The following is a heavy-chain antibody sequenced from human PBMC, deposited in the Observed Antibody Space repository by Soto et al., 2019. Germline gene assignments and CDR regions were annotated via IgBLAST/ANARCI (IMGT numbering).Heavy chain of an antibody. V-gene: IGHV1-18*01. CDR1: GYSFTNYG. D-gene: IGHD3-3*01. J-gene: IGHJ3*02. Sequence: PSLKTSLPASGYSFTNYGISWVRQAPGQGLEWMGWISAYNGNTNYAQKLQGRVTMTTDTSTSTAYMELRSLRSDDTAVYYCARHYEPHDAFDIWGQGTMVTVSS. CDR3: ARHYEPHDAFDI. CDR2: ISAYNGNT.